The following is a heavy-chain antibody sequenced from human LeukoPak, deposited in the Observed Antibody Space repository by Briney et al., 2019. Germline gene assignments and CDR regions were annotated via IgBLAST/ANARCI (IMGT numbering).Heavy chain of an antibody. CDR2: TYWDDEK. D-gene: IGHD1-1*01. Sequence: SGPTLVKPTQTLTLTCTLSGLSLTTNGMNVAWIRQPPGQALEWLAVTYWDDEKRYRPSVKSRLTITKDTSRNQVVLRMANMAPVDTATYYCAHRASDDLEYWGPGTLVTVSS. CDR1: GLSLTTNGMN. V-gene: IGHV2-5*02. CDR3: AHRASDDLEY. J-gene: IGHJ4*02.